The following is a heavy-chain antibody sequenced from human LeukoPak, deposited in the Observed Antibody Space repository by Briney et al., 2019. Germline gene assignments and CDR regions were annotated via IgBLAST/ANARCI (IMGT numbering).Heavy chain of an antibody. J-gene: IGHJ4*02. CDR3: ATLNTSGWYFDY. Sequence: GSLRLSCAASGFTFISYAMSWVRQPPGKGLEWIGSIYYSGSTNYNPSLKSRLTISVDTSKNQFSLKLGSVTAADAAVYYCATLNTSGWYFDYWGQGTLVTVSS. D-gene: IGHD6-19*01. CDR1: GFTFISYA. V-gene: IGHV4-39*01. CDR2: IYYSGST.